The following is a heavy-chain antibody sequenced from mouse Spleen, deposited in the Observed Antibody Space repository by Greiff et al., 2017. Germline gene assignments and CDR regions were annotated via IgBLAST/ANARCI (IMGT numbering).Heavy chain of an antibody. CDR3: ARNWRDYDDGAWFAY. CDR1: GFSLTSYG. Sequence: QVQLQQSGPGLVQPSQSLSITCTVSGFSLTSYGVHWVRQSPGKGLEWLGVIWSGGSTDYNAAFISRLSISKDNSKSQVFFKMNSLQADDTAIYYCARNWRDYDDGAWFAYWGQGTLVTVSA. V-gene: IGHV2-2*01. D-gene: IGHD2-4*01. CDR2: IWSGGST. J-gene: IGHJ3*01.